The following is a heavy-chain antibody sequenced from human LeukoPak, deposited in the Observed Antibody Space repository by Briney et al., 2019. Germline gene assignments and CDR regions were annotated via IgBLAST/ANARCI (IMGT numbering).Heavy chain of an antibody. Sequence: GGSLRLSCAASGFTFSDHYMDWVRQAPGKGLEWVGRTRKKENSYTTEYDASVKARFPISRDDSQNSLYLQMNSLRTEDTAVYYCARVFYDSSAYYPDYWGQGTLVTVSS. J-gene: IGHJ4*02. CDR1: GFTFSDHY. CDR2: TRKKENSYTT. CDR3: ARVFYDSSAYYPDY. V-gene: IGHV3-72*01. D-gene: IGHD3-22*01.